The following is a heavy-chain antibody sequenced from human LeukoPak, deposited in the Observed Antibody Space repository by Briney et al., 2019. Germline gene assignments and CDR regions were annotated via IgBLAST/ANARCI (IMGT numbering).Heavy chain of an antibody. CDR1: GFTFSNAW. J-gene: IGHJ1*01. Sequence: PGGSLRLSCAASGFTFSNAWMTWVRQAPGKGLEWVGRIKGKTDSGTTDYAAPVKGRFTISRDDSKTTLYLQMNSLTTEDTAVYYCATYYYDTSGYRRYFQNWGQGTLVTVSS. V-gene: IGHV3-15*01. CDR2: IKGKTDSGTT. D-gene: IGHD3-22*01. CDR3: ATYYYDTSGYRRYFQN.